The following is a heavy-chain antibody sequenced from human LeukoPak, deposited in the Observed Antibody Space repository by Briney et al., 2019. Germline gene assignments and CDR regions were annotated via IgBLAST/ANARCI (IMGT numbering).Heavy chain of an antibody. Sequence: PGGSLRLSCAASGFTFSSYGMHWVRQAPGKGLEWISYISSSGSSIFYADSVKGRFTISRDSARTSLYLQMNSLTAEDSAVYYCARDMEPDAFDIWGQGTMVTVSS. CDR3: ARDMEPDAFDI. CDR2: ISSSGSSI. J-gene: IGHJ3*02. CDR1: GFTFSSYG. D-gene: IGHD1-1*01. V-gene: IGHV3-48*04.